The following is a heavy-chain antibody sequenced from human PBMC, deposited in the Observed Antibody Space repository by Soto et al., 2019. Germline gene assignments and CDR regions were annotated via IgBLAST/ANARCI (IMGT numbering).Heavy chain of an antibody. CDR3: TTDPNWNDVRLWFDP. V-gene: IGHV3-15*01. Sequence: GGSLRLSCTASGFTFSNAWMSWVRQAPGKGLEWVGRIKSKTDGGTTDYAAPVKGRFTISRDDSKNTLYLQMNSLKTEDTAVYYCTTDPNWNDVRLWFDPWGQGTLVTVSS. CDR2: IKSKTDGGTT. CDR1: GFTFSNAW. J-gene: IGHJ5*02. D-gene: IGHD1-20*01.